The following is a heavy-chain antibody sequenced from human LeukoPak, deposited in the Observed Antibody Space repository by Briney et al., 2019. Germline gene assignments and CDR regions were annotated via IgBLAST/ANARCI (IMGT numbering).Heavy chain of an antibody. V-gene: IGHV3-7*01. CDR1: GFTFSSYW. CDR3: ARATRFLEWLSRSHYYGMDV. J-gene: IGHJ6*02. Sequence: GGSLRLSCAASGFTFSSYWMSWVRQAPGKGLEWVANIKQDGSEKYYVDSVKGRFTISRDNAKNSLYLQMNSLRAADTAVYYCARATRFLEWLSRSHYYGMDVWGQGTTVTVSS. CDR2: IKQDGSEK. D-gene: IGHD3-3*01.